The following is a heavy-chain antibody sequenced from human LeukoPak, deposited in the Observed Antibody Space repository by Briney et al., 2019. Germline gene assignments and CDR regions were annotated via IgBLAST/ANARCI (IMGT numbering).Heavy chain of an antibody. J-gene: IGHJ4*02. CDR1: GYTFTGYY. D-gene: IGHD3-3*01. Sequence: ASVKVSCKASGYTFTGYYMHWVRQAPGQGLEWMGRINPNSGGTNYAQKFQGRVTMTRDTSISTAYMELSRLRSDDTAVYYCECRFLEWLLYPFDYWGQGTLVTVSS. CDR3: ECRFLEWLLYPFDY. V-gene: IGHV1-2*06. CDR2: INPNSGGT.